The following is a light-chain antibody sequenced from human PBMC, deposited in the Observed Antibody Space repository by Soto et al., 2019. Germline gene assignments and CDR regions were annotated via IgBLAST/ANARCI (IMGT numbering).Light chain of an antibody. Sequence: QSALTQPPSASGSPGQSVTISCTGTSSDVGGYNYVSWYQQHPGKAPKLMIYEVSKRPSGVPDRFSGSKSGNTASLTVSGLQAEYEADYYCSSYAGSNNFEVFGGGTKVTVL. CDR3: SSYAGSNNFEV. CDR1: SSDVGGYNY. V-gene: IGLV2-8*01. J-gene: IGLJ2*01. CDR2: EVS.